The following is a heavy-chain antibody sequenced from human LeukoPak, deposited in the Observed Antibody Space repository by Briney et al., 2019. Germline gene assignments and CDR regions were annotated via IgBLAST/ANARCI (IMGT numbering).Heavy chain of an antibody. J-gene: IGHJ4*01. Sequence: GASVKVSCKASGYTFSDYNMHWVRQAPGKGLEWMGWINPLSGGTNYAQKFQCRVTMTRDTSISTAYMELSRLISGDTAVYYCARVVGLQDIVVVPAAVLFDYWGHGTLVTVSS. V-gene: IGHV1-2*02. D-gene: IGHD2-2*01. CDR1: GYTFSDYN. CDR2: INPLSGGT. CDR3: ARVVGLQDIVVVPAAVLFDY.